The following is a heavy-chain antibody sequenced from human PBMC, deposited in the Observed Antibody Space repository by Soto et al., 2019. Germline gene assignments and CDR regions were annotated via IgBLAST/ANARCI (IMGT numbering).Heavy chain of an antibody. D-gene: IGHD6-19*01. CDR3: AKEPGIAVAGTFDY. CDR2: ISYDGSNK. J-gene: IGHJ4*02. Sequence: QVQLVESGGGVVQPGRSPRLSCAASGFTFSSYGMHWVRQAPGKGLEWVAVISYDGSNKYYADSVKGRFTISRDNSKNTLYLQMNSLRAEDTAVYYCAKEPGIAVAGTFDYWGQGTLVTVSS. V-gene: IGHV3-30*18. CDR1: GFTFSSYG.